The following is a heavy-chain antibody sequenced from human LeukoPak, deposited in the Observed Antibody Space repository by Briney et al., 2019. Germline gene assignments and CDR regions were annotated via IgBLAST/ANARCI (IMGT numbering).Heavy chain of an antibody. Sequence: SETLSLTCTVSGGSISSGGYYWSWICQHPGKGLEWIGYIYYSGSTYYNPSLKSRVTISVDTSKNQFSLKLSSVTAADTAVYYCARSPVAYGETRPFDYWGQGTLVTVSS. CDR1: GGSISSGGYY. D-gene: IGHD4-17*01. CDR3: ARSPVAYGETRPFDY. J-gene: IGHJ4*02. CDR2: IYYSGST. V-gene: IGHV4-31*03.